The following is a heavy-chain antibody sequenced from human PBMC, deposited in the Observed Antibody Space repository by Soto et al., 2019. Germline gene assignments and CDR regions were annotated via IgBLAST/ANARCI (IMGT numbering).Heavy chain of an antibody. CDR3: ARGPLVVLNYFES. V-gene: IGHV1-69*02. CDR2: IFPLTDIP. J-gene: IGHJ4*02. Sequence: QVQLVQSGTEVKKPGSSVKVSCKASGGTFRNYPINWVRQAPGQGLEWMGSIFPLTDIPDYAQNFQARHTISADKSTITAYMELSSLTSDDTAMYFCARGPLVVLNYFESWGQGTLVTVSS. CDR1: GGTFRNYP.